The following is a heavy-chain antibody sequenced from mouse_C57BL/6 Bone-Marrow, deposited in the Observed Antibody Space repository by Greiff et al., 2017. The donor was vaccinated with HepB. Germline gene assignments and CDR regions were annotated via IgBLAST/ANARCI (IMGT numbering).Heavy chain of an antibody. J-gene: IGHJ1*03. D-gene: IGHD1-1*01. CDR1: EYEFPSHD. CDR3: ARGGDYGSSYWYFDV. CDR2: INSDGGST. V-gene: IGHV5-2*03. Sequence: EVKLEESGGGLVQPGESLKLSCESNEYEFPSHDMSWVRKTPEKRLELVAAINSDGGSTYYPDTMERRFIISRDNTKKTLYLQMSSLRSEDTALYYCARGGDYGSSYWYFDVWGTGTTVTVSS.